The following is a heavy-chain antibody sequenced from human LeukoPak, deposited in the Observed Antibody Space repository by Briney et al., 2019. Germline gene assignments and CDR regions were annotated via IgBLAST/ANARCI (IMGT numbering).Heavy chain of an antibody. CDR3: ARRRVGDYFHY. D-gene: IGHD3-10*01. V-gene: IGHV1-8*01. Sequence: ASVKVSCKASGYTFTSYDINWVRQAAGQGLEWMGWMNPNSGNTGYAQKFQGRVTMTRSTSISTAYMELSSLRSEDTAVYYCARRRVGDYFHYWGQGTLVTVSS. CDR1: GYTFTSYD. J-gene: IGHJ4*02. CDR2: MNPNSGNT.